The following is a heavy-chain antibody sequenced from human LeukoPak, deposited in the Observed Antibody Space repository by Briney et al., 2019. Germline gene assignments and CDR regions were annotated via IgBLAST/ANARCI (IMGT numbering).Heavy chain of an antibody. CDR2: IYHSGST. CDR3: AGVRWEYQLLLGFDP. CDR1: GGSFTGYY. D-gene: IGHD2-2*01. Sequence: SETLSLTCTVSGGSFTGYYWSWIRQPPNKGLEWIGHIYHSGSTDYTPSLKSRVTISLDTSKSQFSLNLTSVTAADTAIYFCAGVRWEYQLLLGFDPWGQGTLVTVSS. V-gene: IGHV4-59*01. J-gene: IGHJ5*02.